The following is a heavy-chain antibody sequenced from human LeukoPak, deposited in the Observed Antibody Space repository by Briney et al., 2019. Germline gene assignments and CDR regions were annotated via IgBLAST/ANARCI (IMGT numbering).Heavy chain of an antibody. CDR3: ARGRNPFATRPKYFDY. Sequence: ASVKVSCKASGYTFTSYDINWVRQATGQGLEWMGWMNPNSGNTGYAQKFQGRVTMTRNTSISTAYMELSSLRSEDTAVYYCARGRNPFATRPKYFDYWGQGTLVTVSS. J-gene: IGHJ4*02. D-gene: IGHD6-6*01. V-gene: IGHV1-8*01. CDR1: GYTFTSYD. CDR2: MNPNSGNT.